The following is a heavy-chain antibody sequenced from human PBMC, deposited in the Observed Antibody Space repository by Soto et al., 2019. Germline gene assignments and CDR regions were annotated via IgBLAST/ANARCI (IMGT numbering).Heavy chain of an antibody. CDR1: GFTFSSYW. J-gene: IGHJ4*02. Sequence: GGSLRLSCAASGFTFSSYWMHWVRQVPGKGLVWVSRIKGDGTNTGYADSVKGRFTISRDNVKNTLYLQMNSLRAEDAAVYYCARGVTGYYGFDDGGQGTLVTVTS. CDR2: IKGDGTNT. CDR3: ARGVTGYYGFDD. D-gene: IGHD3-10*01. V-gene: IGHV3-74*01.